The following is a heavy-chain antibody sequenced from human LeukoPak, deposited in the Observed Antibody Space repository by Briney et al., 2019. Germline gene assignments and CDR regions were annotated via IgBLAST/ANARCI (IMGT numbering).Heavy chain of an antibody. J-gene: IGHJ4*02. CDR2: INHSGST. Sequence: SETLSLTCAVYGGSFSGYYWSWIRQPPGKGLEWIGEINHSGSTNYNPSLKSRVTISVDTSKNQFSLKLSSVTAADTAVYYCARVGNGDYGVDYWGQRTLVTVSS. V-gene: IGHV4-34*01. CDR1: GGSFSGYY. D-gene: IGHD4-17*01. CDR3: ARVGNGDYGVDY.